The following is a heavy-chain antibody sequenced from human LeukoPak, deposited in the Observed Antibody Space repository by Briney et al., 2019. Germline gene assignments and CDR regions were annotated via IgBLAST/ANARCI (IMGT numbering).Heavy chain of an antibody. J-gene: IGHJ4*02. Sequence: PGGSLRLSCAASGFTFSTYWMTRIRQAPGKGLEWVASISSDGSGKYYMDSVKGRFTISRDNAKNSLFLQMNSLGAEDTAVYHCGRVRPGDADYWGQGTLVTVSS. CDR1: GFTFSTYW. CDR3: GRVRPGDADY. D-gene: IGHD1-26*01. V-gene: IGHV3-7*01. CDR2: ISSDGSGK.